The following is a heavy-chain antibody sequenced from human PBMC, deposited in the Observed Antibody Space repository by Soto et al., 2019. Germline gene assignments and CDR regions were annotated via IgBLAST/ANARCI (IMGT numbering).Heavy chain of an antibody. D-gene: IGHD1-26*01. CDR3: AREFGSSRMAYNWFDP. Sequence: SETLSLTCTVSGGSISSYYWSWIRQPPGKGLEWNGYIYYSGSTNYNPSLKSRVTISVDTSKNQFSLKLSSVTAADTAVYYCAREFGSSRMAYNWFDPWGQGTLVTVSS. CDR1: GGSISSYY. V-gene: IGHV4-59*01. CDR2: IYYSGST. J-gene: IGHJ5*02.